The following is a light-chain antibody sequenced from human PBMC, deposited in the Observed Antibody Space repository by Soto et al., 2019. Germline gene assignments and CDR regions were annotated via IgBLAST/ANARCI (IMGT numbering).Light chain of an antibody. CDR2: GAS. J-gene: IGKJ4*01. CDR3: HQYDSSPLT. V-gene: IGKV3-20*01. CDR1: QSDSSSY. Sequence: EIVLTQSPGTLSLSPGERATLSCRASQSDSSSYLAWYQQKPGQAPRLLIYGASSRATGIPDRFSGSGSGTDFTLTISRLEPEDFAVYYCHQYDSSPLTFGGGTKVETK.